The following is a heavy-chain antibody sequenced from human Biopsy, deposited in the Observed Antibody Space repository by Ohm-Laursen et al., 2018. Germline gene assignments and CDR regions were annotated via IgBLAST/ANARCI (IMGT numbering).Heavy chain of an antibody. D-gene: IGHD1-1*01. V-gene: IGHV1-24*01. Sequence: ASVKVSCKVSGYSVTELSMHWVRQAPGQGLEWMGGFAPENGRIVYSQKFQGRVTMTEDTSTNTAYMEVWRLRSDDTAVYYCAADINVWNVNYWGQGTQVIVSS. CDR2: FAPENGRI. CDR3: AADINVWNVNY. J-gene: IGHJ4*02. CDR1: GYSVTELS.